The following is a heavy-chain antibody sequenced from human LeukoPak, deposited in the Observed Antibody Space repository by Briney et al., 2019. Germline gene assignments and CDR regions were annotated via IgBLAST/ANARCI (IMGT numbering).Heavy chain of an antibody. D-gene: IGHD2-2*01. V-gene: IGHV3-7*01. CDR3: ARVKSLPAARDSSLGIDY. Sequence: SGGSLRLSCTASGFIFNKYWMTWVCQLPGEAPVWVANIKEDGREIHYLDSVKGRFTISRDNAKNSLYLQMNSLRAEDTAVYYCARVKSLPAARDSSLGIDYWGQGTLVTVSS. CDR2: IKEDGREI. J-gene: IGHJ4*02. CDR1: GFIFNKYW.